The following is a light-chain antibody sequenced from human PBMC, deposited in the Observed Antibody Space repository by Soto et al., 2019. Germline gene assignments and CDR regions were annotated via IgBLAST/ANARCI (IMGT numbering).Light chain of an antibody. CDR2: GAS. J-gene: IGKJ1*01. Sequence: EIVLTPSPGTLSLSPGERATLSCRASQSVSSSYLAWYQQKPGQAPRLLISGASSRAADIPDRFSGSGSGTDFTLTISRLEPDDIAVYYCQQYGISPRTFGQGTKVDIK. V-gene: IGKV3-20*01. CDR3: QQYGISPRT. CDR1: QSVSSSY.